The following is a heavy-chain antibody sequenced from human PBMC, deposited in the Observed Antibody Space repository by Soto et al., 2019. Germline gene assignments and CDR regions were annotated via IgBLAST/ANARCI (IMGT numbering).Heavy chain of an antibody. D-gene: IGHD3-10*01. CDR2: ISAYNGNT. CDR1: GYTFTSYG. V-gene: IGHV1-18*04. Sequence: QVQLVQSGAEVKKPGASVKVSCKASGYTFTSYGISWVRQAPGQGLEWLGWISAYNGNTNYAQKLQGRVTMTTDTSTSTAYMELRSLRSDDTAVYYCARVGRGAGQYYYYYGMDVWGQGTTVTVSS. CDR3: ARVGRGAGQYYYYYGMDV. J-gene: IGHJ6*02.